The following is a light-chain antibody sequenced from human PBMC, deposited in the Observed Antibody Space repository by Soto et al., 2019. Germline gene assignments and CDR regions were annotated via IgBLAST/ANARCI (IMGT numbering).Light chain of an antibody. CDR1: ISNIGSNY. Sequence: QLVLTQPPSASGTPGQRVTISCSGSISNIGSNYVYWYQQLPGTAPNLPIYRNDQRPSGVSDRFSGSNTGTSASLAISGLRSEDEADYYCGAWDDSLSGQVFGGGTKLTVL. J-gene: IGLJ2*01. V-gene: IGLV1-47*01. CDR3: GAWDDSLSGQV. CDR2: RND.